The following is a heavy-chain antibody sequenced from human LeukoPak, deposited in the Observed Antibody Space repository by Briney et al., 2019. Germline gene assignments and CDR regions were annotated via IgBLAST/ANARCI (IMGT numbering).Heavy chain of an antibody. CDR2: TYYSGST. V-gene: IGHV4-59*01. CDR3: ARGGIRGSSGYSAPDNFDY. J-gene: IGHJ4*02. CDR1: GGSISSYY. Sequence: SETLSLTCTVSGGSISSYYWSWIRQPPGKGLEWIGYTYYSGSTNYNPSLKSRVTISVDTSKNQFSLKLSSLTAADTAVYYCARGGIRGSSGYSAPDNFDYWGKGTLVTVSS. D-gene: IGHD6-13*01.